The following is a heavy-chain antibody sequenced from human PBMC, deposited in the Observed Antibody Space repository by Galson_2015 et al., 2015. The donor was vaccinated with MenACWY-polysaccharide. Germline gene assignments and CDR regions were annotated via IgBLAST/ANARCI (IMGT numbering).Heavy chain of an antibody. CDR3: AKGAAPYGSGNYYDY. J-gene: IGHJ4*02. D-gene: IGHD3-10*01. Sequence: SLRLSCAGSGLTFSSSCMGWVRQAPGKGLEWVSGLSPTTGNTYYTASVRGRFTISRDNSKNTLYLQMDSLRSKDTALYYCAKGAAPYGSGNYYDYWGQGTQVTVSS. CDR2: LSPTTGNT. CDR1: GLTFSSSC. V-gene: IGHV3-23*01.